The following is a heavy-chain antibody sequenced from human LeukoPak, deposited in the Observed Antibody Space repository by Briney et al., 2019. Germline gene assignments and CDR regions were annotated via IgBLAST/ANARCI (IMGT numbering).Heavy chain of an antibody. V-gene: IGHV6-1*01. D-gene: IGHD1/OR15-1a*01. J-gene: IGHJ4*02. CDR1: GDSVSSKSAV. Sequence: SQTLSLTCAISGDSVSSKSAVWHWIRQSPSRGLEWLGRTYYRSKWSNDYAVSVKSRITINPDTSKNQFSLQLNSVTPEDAAVYYCARGTAAASEYWGQGTLVTVSS. CDR3: ARGTAAASEY. CDR2: TYYRSKWSN.